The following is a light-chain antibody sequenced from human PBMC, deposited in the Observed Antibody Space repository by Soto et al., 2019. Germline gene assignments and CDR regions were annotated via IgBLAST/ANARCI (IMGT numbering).Light chain of an antibody. J-gene: IGKJ2*01. CDR1: QSVSSN. V-gene: IGKV3-15*01. CDR3: QQYDNWPLFT. Sequence: EIVMTQSPATLSVSPXERATLSCRASQSVSSNLAWYQQKPVQAPRLFIYGASTRATGIPARFSGSGSGTEFTLTISSLQSEDFAVYYCQQYDNWPLFTFAQGTKLEIK. CDR2: GAS.